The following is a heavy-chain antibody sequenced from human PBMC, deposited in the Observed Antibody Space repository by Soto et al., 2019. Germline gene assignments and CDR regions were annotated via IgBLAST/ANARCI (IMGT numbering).Heavy chain of an antibody. D-gene: IGHD5-18*01. J-gene: IGHJ4*02. Sequence: KSSETLSLTCTVSGGSISSYYWSWIRQPPGKGLEWIGYIYYSGSTNYNPSLKSRVTISVDTSKNQFSLKLSSVTAADTAVYYCARAPGYSYASFDYWGQGTLVTVSS. V-gene: IGHV4-59*01. CDR1: GGSISSYY. CDR3: ARAPGYSYASFDY. CDR2: IYYSGST.